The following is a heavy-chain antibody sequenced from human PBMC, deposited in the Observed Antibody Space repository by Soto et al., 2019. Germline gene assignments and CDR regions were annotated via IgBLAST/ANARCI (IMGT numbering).Heavy chain of an antibody. CDR3: ARVAPYGDYYFDY. CDR1: GGSISSYY. Sequence: SETLSLTCTVSGGSISSYYWSWIRQPPGKGLEWIGYIYYSGSTNYNPSLKSRVTISVDTSKNQFSLKLSSVTAADTAVYYCARVAPYGDYYFDYWGQGTLVTVSS. J-gene: IGHJ4*02. CDR2: IYYSGST. D-gene: IGHD4-17*01. V-gene: IGHV4-59*01.